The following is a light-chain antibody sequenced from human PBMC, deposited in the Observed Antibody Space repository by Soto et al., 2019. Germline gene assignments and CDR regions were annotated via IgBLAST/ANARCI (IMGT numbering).Light chain of an antibody. V-gene: IGLV2-23*02. CDR1: SSDVGSYNL. Sequence: QSVLTQPASVSGSPGQSITISCTGTSSDVGSYNLVSWYQQHPGKAPKLMIYEVSKRPSGVSNRFSGSKSGNTASLTISGLQAEDEDDYYCCSYAGSSTFAYVFGTETKVTVL. CDR2: EVS. CDR3: CSYAGSSTFAYV. J-gene: IGLJ1*01.